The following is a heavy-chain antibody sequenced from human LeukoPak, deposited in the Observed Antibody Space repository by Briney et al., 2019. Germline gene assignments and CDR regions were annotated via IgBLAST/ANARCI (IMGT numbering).Heavy chain of an antibody. V-gene: IGHV3-9*01. CDR2: ISWNSGSI. CDR1: GFTFDDYA. CDR3: AKGPRNHYFYFMDV. J-gene: IGHJ6*03. Sequence: PGRSLRLSCAASGFTFDDYAMHWVRQAPGKGLEWVAGISWNSGSIDYADSVKGRFTISRDNAMNSLDLQMNSLSLEDTALYYCAKGPRNHYFYFMDVWGKGTTVTVSS.